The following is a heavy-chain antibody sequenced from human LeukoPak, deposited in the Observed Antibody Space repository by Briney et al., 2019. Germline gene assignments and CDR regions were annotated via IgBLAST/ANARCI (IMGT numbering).Heavy chain of an antibody. CDR1: GYTFTSYG. CDR2: ISAYNGNT. D-gene: IGHD2-21*02. J-gene: IGHJ4*02. Sequence: ASVKVSCKASGYTFTSYGISWVRQAPGQGLEWMGWISAYNGNTNYAQKLQGRVTITTDESTSTAYMELSSLRSEDTAVYYCARDLIAYCGGDCYSGGLDYWGQGTLVTVSS. V-gene: IGHV1-18*01. CDR3: ARDLIAYCGGDCYSGGLDY.